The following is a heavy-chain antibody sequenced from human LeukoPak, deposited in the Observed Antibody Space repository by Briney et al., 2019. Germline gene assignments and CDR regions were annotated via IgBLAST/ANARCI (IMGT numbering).Heavy chain of an antibody. J-gene: IGHJ4*02. CDR3: ARSIPPEVADDY. Sequence: ASVRVSCKASGGTFSSYAISWVRQAPGQGLEWMGGIIPIFGTANYAQKFQGRVTITADESTSTAYMELSSLRSEDTAVYYCARSIPPEVADDYWGQGTLVTVSS. CDR1: GGTFSSYA. D-gene: IGHD2-15*01. CDR2: IIPIFGTA. V-gene: IGHV1-69*13.